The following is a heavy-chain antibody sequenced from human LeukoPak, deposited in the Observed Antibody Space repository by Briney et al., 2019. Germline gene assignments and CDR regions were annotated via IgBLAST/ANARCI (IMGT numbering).Heavy chain of an antibody. CDR1: GFTFSTYW. CDR3: ARAPSEIGGYYPEYFRH. Sequence: GSLRLSCAASGFTFSTYWMHWVCHAPGKGVVWGSRIKIDGSTNYAYSVKGRFTISRDNANNTLSLRLNSLRPEDTGVYYCARAPSEIGGYYPEYFRHWGQGTLVTVSS. V-gene: IGHV3-74*01. CDR2: IKIDGST. D-gene: IGHD3-22*01. J-gene: IGHJ1*01.